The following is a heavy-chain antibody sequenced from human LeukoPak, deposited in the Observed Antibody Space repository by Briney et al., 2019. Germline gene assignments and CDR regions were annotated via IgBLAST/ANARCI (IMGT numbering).Heavy chain of an antibody. CDR2: IYHSGST. CDR3: VRARYTGSYFDY. J-gene: IGHJ4*02. Sequence: PSETLSLTCSVSGGSISSGGYYWSWIRQHPGKGLEWMGYIYHSGSTYYNPSLKSRVTISVDWSRNQFSLKLSSVTAADTAVYYCVRARYTGSYFDYWGQGILVTVSS. CDR1: GGSISSGGYY. D-gene: IGHD1-26*01. V-gene: IGHV4-31*03.